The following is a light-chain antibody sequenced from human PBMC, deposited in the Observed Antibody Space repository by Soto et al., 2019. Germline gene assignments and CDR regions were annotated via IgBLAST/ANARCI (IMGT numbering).Light chain of an antibody. CDR1: NIES. V-gene: IGLV3-21*02. J-gene: IGLJ1*01. CDR2: DNN. Sequence: SYELTQPPSVSVAPGQTARITCGGNNIESVHWYQQKPGQAPVLVVYDNNDRPSGIPERFSGSKSGDTATLTISRVEAGDEADFYCQVWFGSSDHYVFGTGTKLTGL. CDR3: QVWFGSSDHYV.